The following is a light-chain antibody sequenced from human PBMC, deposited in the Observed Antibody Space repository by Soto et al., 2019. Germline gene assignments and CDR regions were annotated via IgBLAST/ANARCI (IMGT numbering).Light chain of an antibody. CDR3: QTWGAGIRV. CDR2: VNSGGGN. Sequence: QLVLTQSPSASASLGASVKLTCTLDSGHSTYAIAWHQQQPEKGPRYLMKVNSGGGNTKGDGIPDRFSGSSAGAERYLTISSLQSEDEADYYCQTWGAGIRVFGGGTKLTVL. V-gene: IGLV4-69*01. J-gene: IGLJ3*02. CDR1: SGHSTYA.